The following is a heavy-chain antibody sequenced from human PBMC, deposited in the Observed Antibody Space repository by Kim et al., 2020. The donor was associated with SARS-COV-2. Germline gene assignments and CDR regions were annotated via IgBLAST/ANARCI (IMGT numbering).Heavy chain of an antibody. D-gene: IGHD3-9*01. J-gene: IGHJ4*02. CDR1: GFTFSSYG. CDR2: ISYDGSNK. Sequence: GGSLRLSCAASGFTFSSYGMHWVRQAPGKGLEWVAVISYDGSNKYYADSVKGRFTISRDNSKNTLYLQMNSLRAEDTAVYYCARGMGYYDILTGPDYWGQGTLVTVSS. V-gene: IGHV3-33*05. CDR3: ARGMGYYDILTGPDY.